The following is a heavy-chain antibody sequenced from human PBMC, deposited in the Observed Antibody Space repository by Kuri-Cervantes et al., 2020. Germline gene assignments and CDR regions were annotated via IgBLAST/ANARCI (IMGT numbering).Heavy chain of an antibody. Sequence: GESLKISCAASGFTFSSYWMSWVRQAPGKGLEWVANIKQDGSEKYYVDSVKGRFTISRDNAKNSLYLQMNSLRAEDTAVYYCARGRYCSGGSCYSWYYYNYMDVWGKGTTVTVSS. CDR2: IKQDGSEK. D-gene: IGHD2-15*01. CDR3: ARGRYCSGGSCYSWYYYNYMDV. V-gene: IGHV3-7*01. J-gene: IGHJ6*03. CDR1: GFTFSSYW.